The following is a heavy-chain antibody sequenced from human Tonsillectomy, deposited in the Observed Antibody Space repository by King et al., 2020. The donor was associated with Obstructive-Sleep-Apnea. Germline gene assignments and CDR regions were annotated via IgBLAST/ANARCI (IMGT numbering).Heavy chain of an antibody. CDR3: ARDYVWGSYRLEPV. V-gene: IGHV4-30-4*07. D-gene: IGHD3-16*02. CDR1: GGSISSGGYS. J-gene: IGHJ4*02. CDR2: IYSSGTT. Sequence: QLQESGPGLVKTSQTLSLTCAVSGGSISSGGYSWIWIRQPPGKGLEWIGYIYSSGTTYYNPSLKSRVTISVDTSKNQFSLRLNFVTAADTAVYYCARDYVWGSYRLEPVWDQGTLVTVSS.